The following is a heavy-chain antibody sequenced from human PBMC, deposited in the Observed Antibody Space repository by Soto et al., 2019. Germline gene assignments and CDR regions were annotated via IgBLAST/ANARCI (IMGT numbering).Heavy chain of an antibody. CDR3: AKTAHGWFSDFDI. CDR1: GFTFSSYA. V-gene: IGHV3-23*01. J-gene: IGHJ3*02. D-gene: IGHD6-19*01. Sequence: EVQLLESGGGLVQPGGSLRLSCAASGFTFSSYAMSWVRQAPGKGLEWVSAISGSGGTTYYADSVKGRFTFSRDNSKNTRYLQMNSLRAEDTAVYYCAKTAHGWFSDFDIWGQGTIVTVSS. CDR2: ISGSGGTT.